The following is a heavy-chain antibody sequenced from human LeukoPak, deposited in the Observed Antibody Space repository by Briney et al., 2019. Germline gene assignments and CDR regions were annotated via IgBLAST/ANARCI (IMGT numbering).Heavy chain of an antibody. CDR1: GGSISSSNW. V-gene: IGHV4-4*02. J-gene: IGHJ4*02. D-gene: IGHD3-10*01. Sequence: PSETLSLTCAVSGGSISSSNWWSWVRQPPGKGVEWIGEINHSGSTNYNPSLKSRVTISVDTSKNQFSLKLSSLTAADTAVYYCARASQLWSLDYWGQGTLVTVSS. CDR2: INHSGST. CDR3: ARASQLWSLDY.